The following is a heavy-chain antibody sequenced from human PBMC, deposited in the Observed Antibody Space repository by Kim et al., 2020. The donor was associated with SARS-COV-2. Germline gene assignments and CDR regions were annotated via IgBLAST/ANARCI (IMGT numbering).Heavy chain of an antibody. V-gene: IGHV3-11*06. CDR2: ISSIGHT. J-gene: IGHJ4*02. CDR1: GFTFSDNY. CDR3: ARDRDGYNSFDY. Sequence: GGSLRLSCAASGFTFSDNYMTWIRQAPGQGLEWLSDISSIGHTSYTDSVKGRFTISRDNVKKSLYLQMNSLRVEDTAVYYCARDRDGYNSFDYWGQGTLVTVSS. D-gene: IGHD5-12*01.